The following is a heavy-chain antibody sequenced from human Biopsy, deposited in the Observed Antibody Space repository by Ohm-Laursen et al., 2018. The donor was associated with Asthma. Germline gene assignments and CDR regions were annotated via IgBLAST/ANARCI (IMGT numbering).Heavy chain of an antibody. D-gene: IGHD5-12*01. Sequence: SLRLSCSASGFMFRSFGMHWVRQAPGKGLEWVAVISYDGNHKFYEDSVKGRFTISRDNSKNTLYLQMNSLRTEDTAVYYCANRRVYSGHDNDYWGQGTLVIVSS. CDR1: GFMFRSFG. J-gene: IGHJ4*02. CDR3: ANRRVYSGHDNDY. CDR2: ISYDGNHK. V-gene: IGHV3-30*18.